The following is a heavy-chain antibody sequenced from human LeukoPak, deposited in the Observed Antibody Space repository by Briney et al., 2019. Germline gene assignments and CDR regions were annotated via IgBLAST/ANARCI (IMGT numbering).Heavy chain of an antibody. D-gene: IGHD6-13*01. V-gene: IGHV4-30-4*08. CDR3: ARGSAADGPTHNWFDP. CDR1: GGSISSGNYY. CDR2: IYYSGTT. Sequence: PSETLSLTCTVSGGSISSGNYYWTWIRQHPGKGLEWIGYIYYSGTTYYNPSLKSRVTVSVDTSKNQFSLRLTSVTAADTAVYHCARGSAADGPTHNWFDPWGQGTLVTVSS. J-gene: IGHJ5*02.